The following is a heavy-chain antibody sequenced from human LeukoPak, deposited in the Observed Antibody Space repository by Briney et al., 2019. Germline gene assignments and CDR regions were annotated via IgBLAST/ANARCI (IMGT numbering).Heavy chain of an antibody. CDR1: GFTFSDHY. CDR3: ARSLMGANFDC. V-gene: IGHV3-72*01. D-gene: IGHD1-26*01. CDR2: SRNKANTYTT. J-gene: IGHJ4*02. Sequence: GGSLRLSCAVSGFTFSDHYMDWVRQAPGKGLEWVGRSRNKANTYTTEYAASVKGRFTISRDDSKNSVFLQMNSLKTEDTAACFCARSLMGANFDCWGQGTLVTVSS.